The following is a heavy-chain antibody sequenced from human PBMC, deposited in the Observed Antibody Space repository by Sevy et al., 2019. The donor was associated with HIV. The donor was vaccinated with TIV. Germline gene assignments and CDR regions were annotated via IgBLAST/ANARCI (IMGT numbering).Heavy chain of an antibody. Sequence: GGSLRLSCAASGFSLSSYWMNWVQQTPGKGLEWVANINHNGSVTYYVDSVKGRFTISRDNTRNFLYLQMTSLRVEDTALYYCVRAVATNGSFWGQGTLVTVSS. CDR3: VRAVATNGSF. CDR1: GFSLSSYW. J-gene: IGHJ4*02. V-gene: IGHV3-7*01. D-gene: IGHD2-15*01. CDR2: INHNGSVT.